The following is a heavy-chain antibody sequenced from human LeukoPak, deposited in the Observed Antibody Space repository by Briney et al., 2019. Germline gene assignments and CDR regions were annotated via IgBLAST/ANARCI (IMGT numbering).Heavy chain of an antibody. CDR2: MSPNSGNT. J-gene: IGHJ4*02. Sequence: ASVKVSCKASGYTFTTYDILWVRQATGQGLEWMGWMSPNSGNTVYSQKFQGRVTMTRTSSVSTAYMELSSLTSEDTAVYYCARVLVYCGGDCSSGGLDYWGQGTLVTVSS. V-gene: IGHV1-8*01. CDR3: ARVLVYCGGDCSSGGLDY. CDR1: GYTFTTYD. D-gene: IGHD2-21*02.